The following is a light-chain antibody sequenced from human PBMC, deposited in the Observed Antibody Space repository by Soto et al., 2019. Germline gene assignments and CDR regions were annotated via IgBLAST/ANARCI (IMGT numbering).Light chain of an antibody. CDR1: QSISSW. CDR2: DAC. V-gene: IGKV1-5*01. J-gene: IGKJ5*01. CDR3: QQYNSYSTIT. Sequence: IQMTQSTSTLSGSVGDRVTITCRASQSISSWLAWYQQKPGKAPKLLIYDACSLESGAPSRFSGRRSGTEVTLTISSLQPDDFATYYCQQYNSYSTITFGQGTRLEI.